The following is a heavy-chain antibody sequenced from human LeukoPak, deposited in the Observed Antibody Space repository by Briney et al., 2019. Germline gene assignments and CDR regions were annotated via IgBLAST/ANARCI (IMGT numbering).Heavy chain of an antibody. V-gene: IGHV1-69*13. D-gene: IGHD2-15*01. J-gene: IGHJ4*02. CDR2: IIPIFGTA. CDR3: AREGCSGGSCYS. Sequence: VASVKDSCKASGGTFSSYAISWVRQAPGQGLEWMGGIIPIFGTANYAQKFQGRVTITADESTSTAYMELSSLRSEDTAVYYCAREGCSGGSCYSWGQGTLVTVSS. CDR1: GGTFSSYA.